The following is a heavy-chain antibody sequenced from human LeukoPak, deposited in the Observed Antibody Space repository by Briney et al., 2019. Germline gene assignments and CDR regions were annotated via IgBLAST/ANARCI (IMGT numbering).Heavy chain of an antibody. Sequence: PGGSLRLSCDASGFTFSSYAMSWVRQAPGKGLEWVSGIRGTGGSTYHADSVKGRFTISRGNSKNTLYLQMNSLRAEDTAVYYCAKDAGIGAGGIFEYWGQGTLVTVSS. J-gene: IGHJ4*02. CDR1: GFTFSSYA. V-gene: IGHV3-23*01. CDR2: IRGTGGST. CDR3: AKDAGIGAGGIFEY. D-gene: IGHD6-13*01.